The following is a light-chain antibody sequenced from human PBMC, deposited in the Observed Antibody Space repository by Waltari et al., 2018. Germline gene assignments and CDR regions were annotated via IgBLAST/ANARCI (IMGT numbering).Light chain of an antibody. V-gene: IGKV1-5*03. Sequence: DIQMTQSPSTLSASVGDRVTITCRASQGIGRWLAWYQQKPGRAPKFLIYQASLLESGVPSRFSGSGSGTEFTLTISSLQPDDFATYYCQQYNSYSSWTFGQGTKVEIK. CDR1: QGIGRW. CDR2: QAS. CDR3: QQYNSYSSWT. J-gene: IGKJ1*01.